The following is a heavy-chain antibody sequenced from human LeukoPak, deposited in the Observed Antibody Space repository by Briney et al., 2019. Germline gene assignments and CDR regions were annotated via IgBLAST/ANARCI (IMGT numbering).Heavy chain of an antibody. J-gene: IGHJ4*02. CDR1: GGTFSSYA. CDR2: SIPIFGTA. V-gene: IGHV1-69*05. Sequence: SVKVSCKASGGTFSSYAISWVRQAPGQGLEWMGRSIPIFGTANYAQKFQGRVTITTDESTSTAYMELSSLRSEDTAVYYCARGSSSYYYDSSVYYELDYWGQGTLVTVSS. CDR3: ARGSSSYYYDSSVYYELDY. D-gene: IGHD3-22*01.